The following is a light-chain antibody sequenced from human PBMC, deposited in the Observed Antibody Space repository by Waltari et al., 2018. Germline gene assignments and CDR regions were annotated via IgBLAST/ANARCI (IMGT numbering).Light chain of an antibody. J-gene: IGLJ6*01. CDR3: YSAADTTLSV. Sequence: NELTQPSSVSVSPGQTARITCSGDLLEGRYARWFQQKPGQAPVLVIYRDSERPPGIPERFSGSSSGTTVTLTIRGAQAEDEADYYCYSAADTTLSVFGSGTKVTVL. CDR1: LLEGRY. CDR2: RDS. V-gene: IGLV3-27*01.